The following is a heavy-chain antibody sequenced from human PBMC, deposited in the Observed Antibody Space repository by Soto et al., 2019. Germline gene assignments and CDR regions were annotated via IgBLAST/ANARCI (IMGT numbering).Heavy chain of an antibody. CDR1: GFTFSSYA. V-gene: IGHV3-23*01. J-gene: IGHJ4*02. CDR2: ISGSGGST. D-gene: IGHD3-22*01. CDR3: AKWLHYFDSSGPGTFDY. Sequence: GGSLRLSCAASGFTFSSYAMSWVRQSPGKGLEWVSAISGSGGSTYYADSVKGRFTISRDNSKNTLYLQMNSLRAEDTAVYYCAKWLHYFDSSGPGTFDYWGQETLVTVSS.